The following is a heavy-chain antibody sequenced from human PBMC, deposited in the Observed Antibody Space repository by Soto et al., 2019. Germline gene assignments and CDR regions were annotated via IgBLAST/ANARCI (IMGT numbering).Heavy chain of an antibody. Sequence: QPGGSLRLSCAASGFIFCSFGMHWVRQAPGKGLEWVAVISYDGTTKYYADSVKGRFTISRDNSKNTLYLQMNSLRAEDTAVYYCAKDLAVGYYDFWSGYYSGMDVWGQGTTVTVSS. CDR1: GFIFCSFG. V-gene: IGHV3-30*18. J-gene: IGHJ6*02. CDR3: AKDLAVGYYDFWSGYYSGMDV. D-gene: IGHD3-3*01. CDR2: ISYDGTTK.